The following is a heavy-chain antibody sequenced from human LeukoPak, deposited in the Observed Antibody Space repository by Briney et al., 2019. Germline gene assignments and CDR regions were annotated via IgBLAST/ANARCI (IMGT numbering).Heavy chain of an antibody. CDR2: INPNSGGT. J-gene: IGHJ5*02. Sequence: ASVKVSCKASGYTFTGYYMHWVRQAPGQGLEWMGWINPNSGGTNYAQKFQGRVTMTRDTSISTAYMELSRLRSDDTAVYYCARDRVTGTEDSFDPWGQGTLVTVSS. V-gene: IGHV1-2*02. CDR3: ARDRVTGTEDSFDP. CDR1: GYTFTGYY. D-gene: IGHD1-20*01.